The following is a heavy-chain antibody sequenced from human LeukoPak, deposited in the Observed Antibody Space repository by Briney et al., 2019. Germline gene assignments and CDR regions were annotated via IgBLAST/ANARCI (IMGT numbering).Heavy chain of an antibody. Sequence: SETLSLTCTVSGGSISSSSYYWGWIRQPPGKGLEWIGSIYYSGSTYYNPSLKSRVTISVDTSKNQFSLKLSSVTAADTAVYYCACLGVAGDFDYWGQGTLVTVSS. V-gene: IGHV4-39*07. J-gene: IGHJ4*02. CDR1: GGSISSSSYY. CDR3: ACLGVAGDFDY. D-gene: IGHD6-19*01. CDR2: IYYSGST.